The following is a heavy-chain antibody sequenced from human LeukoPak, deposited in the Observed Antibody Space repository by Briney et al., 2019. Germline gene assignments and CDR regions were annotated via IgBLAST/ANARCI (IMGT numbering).Heavy chain of an antibody. D-gene: IGHD5-18*01. CDR1: GFTFTNYV. CDR2: ISGSDART. CDR3: ARANGQLWTTPDY. V-gene: IGHV3-23*01. Sequence: GSLRLSCAASGFTFTNYVMNWVRQAPGKGLEWVSGISGSDARTYYADSVKGRFTISRDNSKNTLYLQMNSLRAEDTAVYYCARANGQLWTTPDYWGQGTLVTTSS. J-gene: IGHJ4*02.